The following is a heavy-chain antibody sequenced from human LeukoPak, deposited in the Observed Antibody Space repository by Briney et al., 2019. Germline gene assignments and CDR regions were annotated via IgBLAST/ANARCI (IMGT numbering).Heavy chain of an antibody. Sequence: GGSLRLSCAASGFTFSSYAMHWVRQAPGKGLEWVAVISYDGSNKYYADSVKGRFTISRDNSKNTLYLQMNSLRAEDTAVYYCARDRVAVAAAAEYFQHWGQGTLVTVSS. CDR1: GFTFSSYA. CDR3: ARDRVAVAAAAEYFQH. J-gene: IGHJ1*01. D-gene: IGHD6-19*01. CDR2: ISYDGSNK. V-gene: IGHV3-30-3*01.